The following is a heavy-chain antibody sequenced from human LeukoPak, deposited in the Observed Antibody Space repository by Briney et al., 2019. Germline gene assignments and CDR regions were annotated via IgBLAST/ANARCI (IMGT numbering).Heavy chain of an antibody. CDR1: GFTFSNAW. CDR2: IKSKTDGGTT. V-gene: IGHV3-15*01. Sequence: GGSLRLSCAASGFTFSNAWMSWVRQAPGKGLEWVGRIKSKTDGGTTDYAAPVKGRFTISRDDSKNTLYLQMNSLKTEDTAVYYCTTEGVAEGTLYYFDYWGQGTLVTVSS. J-gene: IGHJ4*02. D-gene: IGHD6-19*01. CDR3: TTEGVAEGTLYYFDY.